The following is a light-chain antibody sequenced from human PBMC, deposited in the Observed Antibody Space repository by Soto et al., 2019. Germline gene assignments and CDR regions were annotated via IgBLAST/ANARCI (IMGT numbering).Light chain of an antibody. Sequence: QSALTQPPSASGSPGQSVTISCTGTSVDVGAYNYVSWYQQHPGKAPKLVIFEVNKRPSGVPDRFSGSKSGNTASLTVSGLQTEDEADYYCNSYAASNTFVFGTGTKGTVL. J-gene: IGLJ1*01. V-gene: IGLV2-8*01. CDR1: SVDVGAYNY. CDR3: NSYAASNTFV. CDR2: EVN.